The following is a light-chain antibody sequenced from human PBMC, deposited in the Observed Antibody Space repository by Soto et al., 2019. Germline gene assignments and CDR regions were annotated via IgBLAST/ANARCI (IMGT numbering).Light chain of an antibody. CDR1: QSISIY. V-gene: IGKV1-39*01. J-gene: IGKJ4*01. CDR2: GAS. CDR3: QQSFTSLT. Sequence: DIQMTQSPSSLSASVGDRVTITCRASQSISIYLNWYQQIPGKAPNLLIYGASTLQSGVPSRFSGSGSGTDFTLTISSLQPEDFATYYCQQSFTSLTFGGGTKVEIK.